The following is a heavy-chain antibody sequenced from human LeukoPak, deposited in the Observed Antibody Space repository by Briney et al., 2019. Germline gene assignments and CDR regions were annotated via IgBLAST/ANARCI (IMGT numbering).Heavy chain of an antibody. D-gene: IGHD6-19*01. J-gene: IGHJ4*02. CDR1: GGSFSGYY. CDR2: INHSGST. CDR3: ARVGVAATGDYFDY. Sequence: SETLSLTCAVYGGSFSGYYWSWIRQPPGKGLEWIGEINHSGSTNYNPSLKSRVTISVDTSKNQFSLKLSSVTAADTAVYYCARVGVAATGDYFDYWGQGTLVTVSS. V-gene: IGHV4-34*01.